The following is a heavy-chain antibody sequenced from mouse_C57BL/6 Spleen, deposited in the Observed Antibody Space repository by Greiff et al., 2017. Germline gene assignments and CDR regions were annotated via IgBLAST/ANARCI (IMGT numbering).Heavy chain of an antibody. D-gene: IGHD1-1*01. CDR1: GYTFTGYW. CDR2: IFPGSGST. V-gene: IGHV1-9*01. Sequence: VQRVESGAELMKPGASVKLSCKATGYTFTGYWIEWVKQRPGHGLEWIGEIFPGSGSTNYNEKFKGKATFTADTSSNTAYMQLSSLTTEDSAIYYCARSHYYGSSPSYWYFDVWGTGTTVTVSS. CDR3: ARSHYYGSSPSYWYFDV. J-gene: IGHJ1*03.